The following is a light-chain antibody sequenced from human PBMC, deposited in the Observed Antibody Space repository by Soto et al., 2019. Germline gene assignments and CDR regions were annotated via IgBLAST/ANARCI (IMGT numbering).Light chain of an antibody. CDR1: SSDVGVYNH. Sequence: QSALTQPASVSGSPGQSITISCTGTSSDVGVYNHVSWYQHHPGKAPQLMIYEVTNRPSGVSHRFSGSKSGNTASLTISGLRAEDEAHYYCSSYTSSSTYVFGTGTKLTVL. J-gene: IGLJ1*01. CDR2: EVT. V-gene: IGLV2-14*01. CDR3: SSYTSSSTYV.